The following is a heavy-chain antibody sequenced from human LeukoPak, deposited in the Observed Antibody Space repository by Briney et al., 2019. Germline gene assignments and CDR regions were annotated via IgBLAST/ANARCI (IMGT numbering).Heavy chain of an antibody. D-gene: IGHD3-3*01. CDR3: ATNDFWSGYQGLY. J-gene: IGHJ4*02. Sequence: ASVKVSCKVSGYTLTELSMHWVRQAPGKGLEWVGGFDPEDGETIYAQKFQGRVTMTEDTSTDTAYMELSSLRSEDTAVYYCATNDFWSGYQGLYWGQGTLVTVSS. CDR2: FDPEDGET. CDR1: GYTLTELS. V-gene: IGHV1-24*01.